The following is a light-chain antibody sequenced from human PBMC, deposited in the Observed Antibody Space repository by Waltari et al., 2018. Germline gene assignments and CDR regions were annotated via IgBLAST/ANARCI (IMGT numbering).Light chain of an antibody. J-gene: IGKJ1*01. CDR2: LVS. Sequence: DIVMNQSPLSLSVPPGEPASISFRSSQSLLTSSGNTFLDWYFQKPGQSPQLLIYLVSNRASGVPDRFSGSGSGTDFTLKISRVEAEDVGVYFCMQARQTPWTFGQGTKVEIK. CDR3: MQARQTPWT. CDR1: QSLLTSSGNTF. V-gene: IGKV2-28*01.